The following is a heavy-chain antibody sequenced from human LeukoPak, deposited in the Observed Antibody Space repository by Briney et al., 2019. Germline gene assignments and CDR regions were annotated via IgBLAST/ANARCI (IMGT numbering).Heavy chain of an antibody. D-gene: IGHD6-13*01. J-gene: IGHJ1*01. CDR2: ISSSSSYI. CDR3: ARGIAAAGDLEYFQH. V-gene: IGHV3-21*01. Sequence: PGGSLRLSCAASGFTFSSYSMNWVRQAPGKGLEWVSSISSSSSYIYYADSVEGRFTISRDNAKNSLYLQMNSLRAEDTAVYYCARGIAAAGDLEYFQHWGQGTLVTVSS. CDR1: GFTFSSYS.